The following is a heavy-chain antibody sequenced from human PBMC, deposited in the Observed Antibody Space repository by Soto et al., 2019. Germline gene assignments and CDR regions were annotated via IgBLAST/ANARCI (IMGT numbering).Heavy chain of an antibody. D-gene: IGHD3-10*01. J-gene: IGHJ5*02. CDR1: GGSISSGDYY. CDR2: IYYSGST. CDR3: ARGWQFGDFDWFDP. Sequence: SETLSLTCTVSGGSISSGDYYWSWIRQPPGKGLEWIGCIYYSGSTYYNPSLKSRVTISVDTSKNQFSLKLSSVTAADTAVYYCARGWQFGDFDWFDPWGQGTLVTVSS. V-gene: IGHV4-30-4*01.